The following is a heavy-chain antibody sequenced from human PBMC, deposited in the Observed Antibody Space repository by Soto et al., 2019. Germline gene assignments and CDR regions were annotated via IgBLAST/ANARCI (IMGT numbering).Heavy chain of an antibody. J-gene: IGHJ4*02. CDR3: AREGSGWKYFDY. CDR1: GYTFTANY. V-gene: IGHV1-2*02. CDR2: INPNSGGT. Sequence: GASVKVSCKGSGYTFTANYIQWVRQAPGQGLEWMGWINPNSGGTTYAQKFQGRVTLTRDTSITTAYMELSRLTSDDTAVYFCAREGSGWKYFDYWGQGSQVTVSS. D-gene: IGHD6-19*01.